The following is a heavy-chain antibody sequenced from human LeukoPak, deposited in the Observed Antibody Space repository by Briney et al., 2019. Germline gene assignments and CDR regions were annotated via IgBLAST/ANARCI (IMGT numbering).Heavy chain of an antibody. CDR2: IDSKTGNP. CDR3: ARDVGYYDSSGYYLGWFDP. V-gene: IGHV7-4-1*02. CDR1: GYTFTSYS. J-gene: IGHJ5*02. D-gene: IGHD3-22*01. Sequence: ASVKVSCKASGYTFTSYSINWVRQAPGQGLEWMGWIDSKTGNPTYAQGFTGRFVFSLDTSVTTAYLQISSLKAEDTAVYYCARDVGYYDSSGYYLGWFDPWGQGALVTVSS.